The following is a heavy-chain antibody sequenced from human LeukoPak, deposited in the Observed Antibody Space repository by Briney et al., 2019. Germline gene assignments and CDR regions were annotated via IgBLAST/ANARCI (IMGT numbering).Heavy chain of an antibody. J-gene: IGHJ5*02. CDR2: IYTSGST. Sequence: SETLSLTCTVSGGSISSGSYYWSWIRQPAGKGLEWIGRIYTSGSTNYNPSLKSRVTISVDTSKNQFSLKLSSVTAADTAVYYWARDGLNWFDPWGQGTLVTASS. CDR1: GGSISSGSYY. CDR3: ARDGLNWFDP. V-gene: IGHV4-61*02.